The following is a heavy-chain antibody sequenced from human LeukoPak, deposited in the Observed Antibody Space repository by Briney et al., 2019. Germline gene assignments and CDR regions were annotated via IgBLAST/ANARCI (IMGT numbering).Heavy chain of an antibody. J-gene: IGHJ5*02. D-gene: IGHD2-15*01. Sequence: GGSLRLSCAASGFIVSSNYMSWVRQAPGKGLEWVSVIYSGGSTYYADSVKGRFTISRDNSKNTLYLQMNSLRAEDTAVYYCARDRLQYCSGGSCPRGWFDPWGQGTLVTVSS. CDR1: GFIVSSNY. CDR2: IYSGGST. CDR3: ARDRLQYCSGGSCPRGWFDP. V-gene: IGHV3-53*01.